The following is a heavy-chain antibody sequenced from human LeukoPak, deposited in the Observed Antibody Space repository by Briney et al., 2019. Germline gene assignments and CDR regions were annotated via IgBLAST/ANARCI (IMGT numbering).Heavy chain of an antibody. J-gene: IGHJ4*02. CDR2: ISGSGGST. V-gene: IGHV3-23*01. D-gene: IGHD2-21*02. CDR3: AKDWSCGDCYSEPLYYFDH. CDR1: GFTFSSYA. Sequence: PGGSLRLSCAASGFTFSSYAMSWVRQAPGKGLEWVSAISGSGGSTYYADSVKGRFTISRDNSKNTLYLQMNSLRAEDTAVYYCAKDWSCGDCYSEPLYYFDHWGQGTLVTVSS.